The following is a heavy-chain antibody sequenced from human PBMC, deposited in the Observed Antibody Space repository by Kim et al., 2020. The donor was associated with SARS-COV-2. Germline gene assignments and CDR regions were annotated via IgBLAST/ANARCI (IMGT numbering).Heavy chain of an antibody. J-gene: IGHJ5*02. CDR3: ARVSYSSSWGRWFDP. V-gene: IGHV4-39*07. D-gene: IGHD6-13*01. Sequence: PSLKSRVTIAVDTSKNQFSLKLSSVTAADTAVYYCARVSYSSSWGRWFDPWGQGTLVTVSS.